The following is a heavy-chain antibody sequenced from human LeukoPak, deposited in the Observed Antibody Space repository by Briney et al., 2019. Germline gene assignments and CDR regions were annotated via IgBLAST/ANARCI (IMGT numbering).Heavy chain of an antibody. CDR3: AKRGVVTRVILVGFHKEAYYFDS. Sequence: GGSLRLSCAVSGITLSNYGISWVRQAPGKGLEWVAGISDSGGSTNYADSVKGRFTVSRDNPKNTLYLQMNSLRAEDTAVYFCAKRGVVTRVILVGFHKEAYYFDSWGQGALVTVSS. CDR1: GITLSNYG. J-gene: IGHJ4*02. V-gene: IGHV3-23*01. D-gene: IGHD3-22*01. CDR2: ISDSGGST.